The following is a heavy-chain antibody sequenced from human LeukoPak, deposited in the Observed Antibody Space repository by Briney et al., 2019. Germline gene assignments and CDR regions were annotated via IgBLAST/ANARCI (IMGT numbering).Heavy chain of an antibody. CDR1: GYSISSGYY. CDR3: ARGLGPTDYDSSGYPYYFDY. Sequence: SETLSLTCTVSGYSISSGYYWGWIRQPPGKGLEWIGSIYHSGRVYHNPSLKSTYYNPSLKSRVTMSVDTSKNQFSLKLSSVTAADTAVYYCARGLGPTDYDSSGYPYYFDYWGQGTLVTVSS. D-gene: IGHD3-22*01. J-gene: IGHJ4*02. CDR2: IYHSGRVYHNPSLKST. V-gene: IGHV4-38-2*02.